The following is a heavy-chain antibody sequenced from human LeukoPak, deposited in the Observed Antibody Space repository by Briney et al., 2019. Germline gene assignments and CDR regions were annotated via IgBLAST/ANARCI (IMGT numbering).Heavy chain of an antibody. CDR1: GVSISSYY. CDR2: IHYSGST. D-gene: IGHD6-19*01. Sequence: SETLSLTCTVSGVSISSYYWSWIRQPPGKGLEWIAYIHYSGSTNYNPSLKSRVTISVDTSNNQLSLKLSSVTAADTAVYYCARHGKVAVANSDYYNIDVWGKGTTVTVSS. J-gene: IGHJ6*03. CDR3: ARHGKVAVANSDYYNIDV. V-gene: IGHV4-59*08.